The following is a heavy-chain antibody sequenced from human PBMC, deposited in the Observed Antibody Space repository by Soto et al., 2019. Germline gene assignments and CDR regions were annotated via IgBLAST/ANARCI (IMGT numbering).Heavy chain of an antibody. D-gene: IGHD4-4*01. V-gene: IGHV3-74*01. J-gene: IGHJ4*02. CDR2: INIYGSIT. Sequence: PWGSLRLSCAASGFTFTDYWTHWVRQAPGKGLVWVSRINIYGSITSYADSVTGRFTISRDNAKNTLYLQMNSLRVEDTALYYCARETYRGFYFEYWGQGTIVTVSS. CDR3: ARETYRGFYFEY. CDR1: GFTFTDYW.